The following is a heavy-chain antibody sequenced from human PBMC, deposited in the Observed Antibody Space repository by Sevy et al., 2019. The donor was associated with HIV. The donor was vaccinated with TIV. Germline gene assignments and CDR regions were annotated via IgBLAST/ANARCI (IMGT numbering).Heavy chain of an antibody. V-gene: IGHV3-72*01. CDR2: TRNKANSYTT. Sequence: GSLRLSCVASGFTFCDHYMDWVRQAPGKGLEWVGRTRNKANSYTTESAASVKGRFTISRDDSKNSLYLQMNSLKTEDTAVYYCAGGGSGSYYFDYWGQGTLVTVSS. D-gene: IGHD3-10*01. CDR1: GFTFCDHY. J-gene: IGHJ4*02. CDR3: AGGGSGSYYFDY.